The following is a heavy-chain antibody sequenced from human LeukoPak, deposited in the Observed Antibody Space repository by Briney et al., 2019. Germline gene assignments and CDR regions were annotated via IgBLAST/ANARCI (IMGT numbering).Heavy chain of an antibody. CDR1: GFTFSSHG. Sequence: GSLRLSCVASGFTFSSHGMNWIRQPPGKGLEWIGEINHSGSTNYNPSLKSRVTISVDTSKNQFSLKLSSVTAADTAVYYCARLRNWFDPWGQGTLVTVSS. V-gene: IGHV4-34*01. CDR2: INHSGST. D-gene: IGHD4-17*01. J-gene: IGHJ5*02. CDR3: ARLRNWFDP.